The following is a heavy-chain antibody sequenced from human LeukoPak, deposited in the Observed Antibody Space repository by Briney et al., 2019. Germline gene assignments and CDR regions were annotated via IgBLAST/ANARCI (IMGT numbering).Heavy chain of an antibody. CDR3: ARALRDGDSADY. V-gene: IGHV3-23*01. CDR2: ISGSGGST. CDR1: GFTFSSYA. Sequence: PGGSLRLSCAASGFTFSSYAMSWVRQAPGKGLEWVSAISGSGGSTYYADSVKGRFSISRDNSKNTLFLQMNSLRAEDTAVYYCARALRDGDSADYWGQGTLVTVSS. D-gene: IGHD5-24*01. J-gene: IGHJ4*02.